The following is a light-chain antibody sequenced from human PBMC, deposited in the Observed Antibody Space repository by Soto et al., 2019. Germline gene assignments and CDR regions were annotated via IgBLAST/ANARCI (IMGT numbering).Light chain of an antibody. CDR1: QSVSVNS. V-gene: IGKV3-20*01. Sequence: EIVLTQSPGTLSLSPGERATLSCRASQSVSVNSLAWYQQKGGQAPRLLIYAASTRATGVPDRFSGSGSGTDFALTISRLEPEDFAVYYCQRYGGFGQGTKVDIK. CDR3: QRYGG. J-gene: IGKJ1*01. CDR2: AAS.